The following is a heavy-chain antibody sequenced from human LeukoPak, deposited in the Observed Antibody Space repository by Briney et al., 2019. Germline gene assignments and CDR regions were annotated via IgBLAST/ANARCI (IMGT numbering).Heavy chain of an antibody. CDR3: ARVPTILQGIAVADDY. CDR1: GFTFSSYA. V-gene: IGHV3-23*01. CDR2: ISGSGGST. J-gene: IGHJ4*02. D-gene: IGHD6-19*01. Sequence: GGSLRLSCAASGFTFSSYAMSWVRQAPGKGLEWVSAISGSGGSTYYADSVEGRFTISRDNSKNTLYLQINSLRAEDTAVYYCARVPTILQGIAVADDYWGQGTLVTVSS.